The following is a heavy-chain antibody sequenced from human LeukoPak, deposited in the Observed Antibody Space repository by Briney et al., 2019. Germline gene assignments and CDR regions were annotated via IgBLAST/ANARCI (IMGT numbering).Heavy chain of an antibody. CDR3: ARWVLGSGKNDYYYYMDV. J-gene: IGHJ6*03. Sequence: SETLSLTCTVSGGSISSGGYYWSWIRQHPGKGLEWIGYIYYSGSTYYNPSLKSRVTISVGTSKNQFSLKLSSVTAADTAVYYCARWVLGSGKNDYYYYMDVWGKGTTVTVSS. CDR2: IYYSGST. V-gene: IGHV4-31*03. CDR1: GGSISSGGYY. D-gene: IGHD3-10*01.